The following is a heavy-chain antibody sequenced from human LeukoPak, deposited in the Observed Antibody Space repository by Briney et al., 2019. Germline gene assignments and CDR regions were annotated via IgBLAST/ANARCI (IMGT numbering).Heavy chain of an antibody. J-gene: IGHJ3*02. CDR2: IIPIFGTA. Sequence: TVKVSCKASGYTFTGYYMHWVRQAPGQGLEWMGGIIPIFGTANYAQKFQGRVTITTDESTSTAYMELSSLRSEDTAVYYCASPTYYYDSIGVRDGDAFDIWGQGTMVSVSS. V-gene: IGHV1-69*05. CDR1: GYTFTGYY. D-gene: IGHD3-22*01. CDR3: ASPTYYYDSIGVRDGDAFDI.